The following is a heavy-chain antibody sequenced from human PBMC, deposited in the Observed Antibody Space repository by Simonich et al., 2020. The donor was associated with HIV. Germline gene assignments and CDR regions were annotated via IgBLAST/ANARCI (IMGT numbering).Heavy chain of an antibody. CDR3: ARRDRELILYFDY. V-gene: IGHV4-34*01. CDR1: GGSFSGCY. D-gene: IGHD3-3*01. CDR2: INHSEIT. Sequence: QVQLQQWGAGLLKPSETLSLTCAVYGGSFSGCYWSRIRQPPGKGLEWIGEINHSEITNYKSSLNRRATISVDKSKNQFSLKLSSVTAADTAIYYCARRDRELILYFDYWGQGNLVTVSS. J-gene: IGHJ4*02.